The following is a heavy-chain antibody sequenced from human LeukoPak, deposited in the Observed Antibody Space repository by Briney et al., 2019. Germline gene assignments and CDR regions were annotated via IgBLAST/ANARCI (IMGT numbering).Heavy chain of an antibody. CDR2: IYYSGST. Sequence: PSETLSLTCTVSGGSISSSSYYWGWIRQPPGKGLEWIGSIYYSGSTYYNPSLKSRVTISVDTSKNQSSLKLSSVTAADTAVYYCARVSAVRSFDYWGQGTLVTVSS. CDR1: GGSISSSSYY. J-gene: IGHJ4*02. V-gene: IGHV4-39*07. CDR3: ARVSAVRSFDY.